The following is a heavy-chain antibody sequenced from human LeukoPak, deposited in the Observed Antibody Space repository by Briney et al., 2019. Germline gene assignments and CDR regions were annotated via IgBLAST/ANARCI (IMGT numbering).Heavy chain of an antibody. D-gene: IGHD5/OR15-5a*01. J-gene: IGHJ2*01. CDR3: ARDLVGVSKYWYFDL. Sequence: SETLSLTCAVSGASISSGDYSWSWIRQPPGKGLEWIGYIYYSGSTYYNPSLKSRLTISVDTSKNQFSLKLSSVTAADTAVFYCARDLVGVSKYWYFDLWGRGTLVTVSS. V-gene: IGHV4-30-4*07. CDR1: GASISSGDYS. CDR2: IYYSGST.